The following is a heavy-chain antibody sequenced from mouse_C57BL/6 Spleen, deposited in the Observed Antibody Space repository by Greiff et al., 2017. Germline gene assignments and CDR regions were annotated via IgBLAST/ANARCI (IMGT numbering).Heavy chain of an antibody. Sequence: QVQLQQPGAELVKPGASVKLSCKASGYTFTSYWMHWVKQRPGQGLEWIGMIHPNSGSTNYNEKVKSKATLTVDKSSSTAYMQRSSLTAEDSAVYYCARYCGSSYGGYFDVWGTGTTVTVSS. CDR1: GYTFTSYW. CDR2: IHPNSGST. J-gene: IGHJ1*03. CDR3: ARYCGSSYGGYFDV. D-gene: IGHD1-1*01. V-gene: IGHV1-64*01.